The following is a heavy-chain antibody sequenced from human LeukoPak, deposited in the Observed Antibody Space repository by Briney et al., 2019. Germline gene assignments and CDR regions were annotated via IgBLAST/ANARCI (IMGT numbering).Heavy chain of an antibody. J-gene: IGHJ4*02. CDR1: GFTFSSYA. CDR2: ISGSGGST. Sequence: PGGSLRLSCAASGFTFSSYAMSWVRQAPGKGLEWVSAISGSGGSTYYADSLKGRFTISRDNSKNTLYLQMNSRRAEDTAVYYCAKDPSRALYYDILTGYGNYFDYWGQGTLVTVSS. CDR3: AKDPSRALYYDILTGYGNYFDY. D-gene: IGHD3-9*01. V-gene: IGHV3-23*01.